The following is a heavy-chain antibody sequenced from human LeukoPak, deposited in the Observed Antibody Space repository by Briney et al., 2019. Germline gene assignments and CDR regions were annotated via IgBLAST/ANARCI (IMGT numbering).Heavy chain of an antibody. D-gene: IGHD3-22*01. CDR1: GYTFTGYY. V-gene: IGHV1-2*02. J-gene: IGHJ4*02. CDR3: ARSYYYDSSGYLKR. Sequence: ASVKVSCKASGYTFTGYYMHWVRQAPGQGLEWMGWINPNSGGTNYAQKFQGRVTMTRDTSISTAYMELRSLRSDDTAVYYCARSYYYDSSGYLKRWGQGTLVTVSS. CDR2: INPNSGGT.